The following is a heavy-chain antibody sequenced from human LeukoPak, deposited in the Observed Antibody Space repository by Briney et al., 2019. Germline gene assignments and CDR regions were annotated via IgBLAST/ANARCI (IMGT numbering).Heavy chain of an antibody. CDR2: IYTSGIT. D-gene: IGHD3-3*01. V-gene: IGHV4-4*07. Sequence: SETLSLTCTVSGDSINSYYWSWIRQPAGKGLEWIGRIYTSGITNYNPSLKGRVTMSVDTSKNQFSLKLSSFTAADTAVYYCARVPLRRSVFDIWGQGTMVTVSS. J-gene: IGHJ3*02. CDR1: GDSINSYY. CDR3: ARVPLRRSVFDI.